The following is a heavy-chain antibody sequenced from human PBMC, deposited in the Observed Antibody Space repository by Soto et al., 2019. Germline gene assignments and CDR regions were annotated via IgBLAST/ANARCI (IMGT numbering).Heavy chain of an antibody. CDR3: ATDFYGMDV. V-gene: IGHV3-23*01. Sequence: EVQLLESGGGLVQPGGSLRLSCAASGFTFSSYAMSWVRQAPGKGLEWVSAISGSGGSTNYADSVKGRFSISRDNSKNVLYLQMNSLRAEDTAVYYCATDFYGMDVWGQGTTVTVSS. CDR1: GFTFSSYA. CDR2: ISGSGGST. J-gene: IGHJ6*02.